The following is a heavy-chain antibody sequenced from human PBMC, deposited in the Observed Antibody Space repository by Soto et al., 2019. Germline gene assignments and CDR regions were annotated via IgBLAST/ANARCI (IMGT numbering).Heavy chain of an antibody. CDR3: ARISVASRYMDV. CDR1: GGSISSSSYY. D-gene: IGHD5-12*01. V-gene: IGHV4-39*01. Sequence: QLQREESGPELVKPSETLSLTCSVSGGSISSSSYYWGWIRQSPGKVLEWIGSFYYSGSTYYSPSSKSRVTLSGDTSKKQIALRLSSVTAADTAVYYCARISVASRYMDVWGKGSTVTVSS. CDR2: FYYSGST. J-gene: IGHJ6*03.